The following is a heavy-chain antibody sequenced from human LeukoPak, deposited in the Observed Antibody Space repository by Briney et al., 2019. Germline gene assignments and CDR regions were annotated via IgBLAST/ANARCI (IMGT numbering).Heavy chain of an antibody. D-gene: IGHD2-15*01. Sequence: GGTLRLSCAASGFTFSSYWMSWVRQAPGPRLEWVANIKQDGSEKYYVDSVKGRFTISRDNAKNSLYLQMNSLRAEDTAVYYCARERSVAADYWGQGTLVTVSS. CDR3: ARERSVAADY. J-gene: IGHJ4*02. CDR2: IKQDGSEK. V-gene: IGHV3-7*01. CDR1: GFTFSSYW.